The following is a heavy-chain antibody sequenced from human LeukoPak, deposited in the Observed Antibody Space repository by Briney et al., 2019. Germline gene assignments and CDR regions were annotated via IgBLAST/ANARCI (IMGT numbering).Heavy chain of an antibody. J-gene: IGHJ4*02. D-gene: IGHD6-13*01. CDR3: ARLARRRSIAAAGPFDY. Sequence: PSETLSLTCTVSGGPISSYYWSWIRQPSGKGLEWIGYIYYSGSTNYNPSLKSRVTISVDTSKNQFSLKLSSVTAADTAVYYCARLARRRSIAAAGPFDYWGQGTLVTVSS. V-gene: IGHV4-59*08. CDR1: GGPISSYY. CDR2: IYYSGST.